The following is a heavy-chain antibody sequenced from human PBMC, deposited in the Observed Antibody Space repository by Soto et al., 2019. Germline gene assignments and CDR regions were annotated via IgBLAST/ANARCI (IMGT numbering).Heavy chain of an antibody. CDR1: GGSISSSSYY. V-gene: IGHV4-39*01. CDR3: ARRHSTIFGVVGFDP. D-gene: IGHD3-3*01. J-gene: IGHJ5*02. Sequence: QLQLQESGPGLVKPSETLSLTCTVSGGSISSSSYYWGWIRQPPGKGLEWIGSIYYSGSTYYNPSLKSRVTISVDTSKNQFSLKLSSVTAADTAVYYCARRHSTIFGVVGFDPWGQGTLVTVSS. CDR2: IYYSGST.